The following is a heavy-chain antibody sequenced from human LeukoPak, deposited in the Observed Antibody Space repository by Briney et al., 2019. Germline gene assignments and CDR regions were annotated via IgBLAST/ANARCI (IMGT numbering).Heavy chain of an antibody. J-gene: IGHJ4*02. CDR2: ISYDGSNK. CDR3: ARDLDSWGLLFDY. D-gene: IGHD1-26*01. V-gene: IGHV3-30-3*01. Sequence: GGSLRLSCAASGFTFSSYAMHWVRQAPGKGLEWVAVISYDGSNKYYADSVKGRFTISRDNSKNTLYLQMNSLRAEDTAVYYCARDLDSWGLLFDYWGQGTLVTVSS. CDR1: GFTFSSYA.